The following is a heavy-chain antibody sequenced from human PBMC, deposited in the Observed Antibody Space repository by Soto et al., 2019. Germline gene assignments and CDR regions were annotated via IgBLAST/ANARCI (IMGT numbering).Heavy chain of an antibody. Sequence: PGGSLRLSCVASGFIFSTSAMSWVRQAPGKGREWVSAISGSGGSPYYADSVKGRFTISRDNSKNTLYLEMNSLRAEDTAVYYCARGPTIFGVIIVAEYYYGMDVWGQGTTVTVS. CDR1: GFIFSTSA. CDR3: ARGPTIFGVIIVAEYYYGMDV. CDR2: ISGSGGSP. V-gene: IGHV3-23*01. J-gene: IGHJ6*02. D-gene: IGHD3-3*01.